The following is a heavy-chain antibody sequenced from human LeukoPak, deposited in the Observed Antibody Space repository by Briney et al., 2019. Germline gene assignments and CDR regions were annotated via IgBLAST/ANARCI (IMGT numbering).Heavy chain of an antibody. CDR3: ARGITTGAPY. D-gene: IGHD1-1*01. Sequence: ASVKVSCKASGYTFTSYYMHWVRQAPGQGLEWMGWINPNSAGTNYAHNFQGRVTMTRDTSTNTAYMDLSSLRSDDTAVYYCARGITTGAPYWGQGTLVTVSS. CDR1: GYTFTSYY. V-gene: IGHV1-2*02. J-gene: IGHJ4*02. CDR2: INPNSAGT.